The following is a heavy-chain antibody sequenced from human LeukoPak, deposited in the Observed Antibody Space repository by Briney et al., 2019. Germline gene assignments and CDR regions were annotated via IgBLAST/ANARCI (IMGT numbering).Heavy chain of an antibody. CDR1: GYTFTTYG. Sequence: ASVNVSCKASGYTFTTYGLSWVRQAPGQGLEWMCCINSYSGGTNYAQKLQGRVTMTTDTFTNTVYMELRSLRSDDTAVYYCARVQSGSYYNYFDCWGQGTLVTVSS. V-gene: IGHV1-18*01. J-gene: IGHJ4*02. CDR2: INSYSGGT. D-gene: IGHD1-26*01. CDR3: ARVQSGSYYNYFDC.